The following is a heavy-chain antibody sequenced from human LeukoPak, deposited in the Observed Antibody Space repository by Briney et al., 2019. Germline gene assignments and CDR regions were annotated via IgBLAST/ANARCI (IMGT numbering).Heavy chain of an antibody. D-gene: IGHD6-19*01. CDR2: IFYSGST. J-gene: IGHJ4*02. V-gene: IGHV4-59*08. CDR1: GGSINSYY. Sequence: SETLSLTCTVSGGSINSYYWSWIRQPPGKGLEWIGYIFYSGSTNYNPSLKSRVTTSVDTSKNQFSLKLSSVTAADTAIYYCARRITTSGWYRDDYWGQGTLVTVSS. CDR3: ARRITTSGWYRDDY.